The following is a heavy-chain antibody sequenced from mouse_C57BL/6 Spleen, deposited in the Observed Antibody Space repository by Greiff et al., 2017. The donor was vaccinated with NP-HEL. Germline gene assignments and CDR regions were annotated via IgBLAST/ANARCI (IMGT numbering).Heavy chain of an antibody. V-gene: IGHV1-52*01. D-gene: IGHD2-3*01. CDR2: IDPSDSET. J-gene: IGHJ2*01. CDR1: GYTFTSYW. Sequence: VQLQQPGAELVRPGSSVKLSCKASGYTFTSYWMHWVKQRPIQGLEWIGNIDPSDSETHYNQKFKDKATLTVDKSSSTAYMQLSSLTSEDSAVYYCARGIYDGYLAYFDYWGQGTTLTVSS. CDR3: ARGIYDGYLAYFDY.